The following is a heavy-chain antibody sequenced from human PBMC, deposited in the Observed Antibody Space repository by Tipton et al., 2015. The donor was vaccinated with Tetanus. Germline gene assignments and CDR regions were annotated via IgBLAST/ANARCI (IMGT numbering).Heavy chain of an antibody. V-gene: IGHV3-23*01. D-gene: IGHD5-24*01. Sequence: GSLRLSCAASGFTFSSYAMSWVRQAPGKGLEWVSAISGSGGSKYYADSVKGRFTISRDNSKNTLYLQMNSLRAEDTAVYYCAKRPPSDDRWLHFDYWGQGTLVTVSS. J-gene: IGHJ4*02. CDR3: AKRPPSDDRWLHFDY. CDR1: GFTFSSYA. CDR2: ISGSGGSK.